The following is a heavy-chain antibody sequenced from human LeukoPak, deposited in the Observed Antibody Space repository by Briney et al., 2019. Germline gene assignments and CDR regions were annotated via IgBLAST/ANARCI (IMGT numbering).Heavy chain of an antibody. V-gene: IGHV4-39*07. D-gene: IGHD4-17*01. CDR2: IYYSGST. J-gene: IGHJ5*02. CDR1: GGSISSSSYY. Sequence: SETLSLTCTVSGGSISSSSYYWGWFRQPPEKGLEWIGNIYYSGSTYYNPSLKSRVTISVDTSKNQFSLKLSSVTAADTAVYYCARESVTVTPPNWFDPWGQGTLVTVSS. CDR3: ARESVTVTPPNWFDP.